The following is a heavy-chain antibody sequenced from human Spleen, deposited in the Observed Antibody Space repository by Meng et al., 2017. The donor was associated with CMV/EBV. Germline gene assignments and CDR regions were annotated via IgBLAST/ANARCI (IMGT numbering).Heavy chain of an antibody. J-gene: IGHJ6*02. CDR3: VRDELGMDV. D-gene: IGHD3-10*01. V-gene: IGHV1-2*02. CDR2: INLNNGGT. CDR1: GYTFTGYY. Sequence: ASVKVSCKASGYTFTGYYMHWVRQAPGQGLEWMGWINLNNGGTNYAQKFQGRVTMTRDTSISTAYMELSSLRSDDTAVYYCVRDELGMDVWGQGTTVTVSS.